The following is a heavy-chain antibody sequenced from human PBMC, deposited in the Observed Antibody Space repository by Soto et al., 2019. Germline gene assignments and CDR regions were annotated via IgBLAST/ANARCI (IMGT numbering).Heavy chain of an antibody. J-gene: IGHJ5*02. CDR2: ISYDGSNK. Sequence: GGSLRLSCAASGFTFSSYGMHWVRQAPGKGLEWVAVISYDGSNKYYADSVKGRFTISRDNSKNTLYLQMNSLRAEDTAVYYCAKVECSSTSCYFESWFDPWGQGTLVTVSS. CDR1: GFTFSSYG. CDR3: AKVECSSTSCYFESWFDP. D-gene: IGHD2-2*01. V-gene: IGHV3-30*18.